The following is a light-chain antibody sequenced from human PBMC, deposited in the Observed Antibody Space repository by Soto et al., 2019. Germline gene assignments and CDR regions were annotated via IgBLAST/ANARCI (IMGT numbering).Light chain of an antibody. J-gene: IGLJ3*02. Sequence: QSALTQPASVSGSPGQSITISCTGTSSDVGGYNYVSWYQQHPAKAPKLMIYEVSNRPSGVSHRFSGSKSGNTASLTISGLQAEDEADYYCFAYTTSSTLVFGGGTKLTVL. CDR1: SSDVGGYNY. CDR2: EVS. V-gene: IGLV2-14*01. CDR3: FAYTTSSTLV.